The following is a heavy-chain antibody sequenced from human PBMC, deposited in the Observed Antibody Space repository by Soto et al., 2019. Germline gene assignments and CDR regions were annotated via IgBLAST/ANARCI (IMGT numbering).Heavy chain of an antibody. CDR2: IIPIFGTA. CDR1: GGTFSSYA. J-gene: IGHJ6*02. CDR3: ARQEAIVVEPGVLSYSSGMDV. Sequence: AASVKVSCKASGGTFSSYAISWVRQAPGQGLEWMGGIIPIFGTANYAQKFQGRVTITADESTSTAYMELSSLRAEDTAVYYCARQEAIVVEPGVLSYSSGMDVWGQGTTVTVSS. D-gene: IGHD2-21*01. V-gene: IGHV1-69*13.